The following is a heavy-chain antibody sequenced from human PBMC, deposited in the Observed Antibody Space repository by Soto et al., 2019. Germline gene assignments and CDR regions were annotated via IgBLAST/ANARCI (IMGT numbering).Heavy chain of an antibody. J-gene: IGHJ5*02. V-gene: IGHV4-4*02. CDR2: IYHSGST. CDR3: ARGRYYGSGSYYGWFDP. Sequence: SETLSLTCAVSGGSISSSNWWSWVRQPPGKGLEWIGEIYHSGSTNYNPSLKSRVTISVDKSKNQFPLKLSSVTAADTAVYYCARGRYYGSGSYYGWFDPWGQGTLVTVSS. CDR1: GGSISSSNW. D-gene: IGHD3-10*01.